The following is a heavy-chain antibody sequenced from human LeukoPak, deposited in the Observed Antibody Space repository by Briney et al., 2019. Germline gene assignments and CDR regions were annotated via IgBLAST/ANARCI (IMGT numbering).Heavy chain of an antibody. CDR2: IIPILGIA. Sequence: SVKVSCKASGGTFSSYAISWVRQAPGQGLEWMGRIIPILGIANYAQKFQGRVTITADKSTSTAYMELSSLRSEDTAVYYCARASKEVGYSYDLAFDIWGQGTMVTVSS. J-gene: IGHJ3*02. CDR1: GGTFSSYA. D-gene: IGHD5-18*01. V-gene: IGHV1-69*04. CDR3: ARASKEVGYSYDLAFDI.